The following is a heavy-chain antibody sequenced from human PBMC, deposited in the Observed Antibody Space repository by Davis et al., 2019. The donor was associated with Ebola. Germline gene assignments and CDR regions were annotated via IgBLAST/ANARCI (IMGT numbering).Heavy chain of an antibody. D-gene: IGHD3-10*01. CDR1: GFTFSTYW. CDR3: ARFVSGSGAY. Sequence: GESLKISCAASGFTFSTYWMTWVRQAPGKGLEWVSSISSTGSFIYYADSVRGRFTISRDNAKYSLYLQMNSLRVEDTAVYYCARFVSGSGAYWGQGTLVTVSS. CDR2: ISSTGSFI. V-gene: IGHV3-21*01. J-gene: IGHJ4*02.